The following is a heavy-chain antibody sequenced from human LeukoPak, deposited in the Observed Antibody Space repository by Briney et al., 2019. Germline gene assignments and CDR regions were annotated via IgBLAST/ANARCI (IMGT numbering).Heavy chain of an antibody. CDR1: GGSLSDYY. D-gene: IGHD3-10*01. CDR2: INHRGST. Sequence: PSETLSLTCAVYGGSLSDYYWSWIRQPPGKGLEWIGEINHRGSTCYNPSLKSRVTISVDTSKNQFSLKLSSVTAADTAVYYCARGALRWDSGDPTNELFYAGFDYWGQGGLVTVSS. CDR3: ARGALRWDSGDPTNELFYAGFDY. V-gene: IGHV4-34*01. J-gene: IGHJ4*02.